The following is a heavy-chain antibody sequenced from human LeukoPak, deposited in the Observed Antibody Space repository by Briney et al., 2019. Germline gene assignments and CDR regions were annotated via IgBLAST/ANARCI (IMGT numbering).Heavy chain of an antibody. D-gene: IGHD3-10*01. CDR2: ISGSGGST. CDR3: AKDRLYYYGSGENWFDP. V-gene: IGHV3-23*01. J-gene: IGHJ5*02. Sequence: WFRQSPGKGLEWVSAISGSGGSTYYADSVKGRFTISRDNSKNTLYLQMNSLRAEDTAVYYCAKDRLYYYGSGENWFDPWGQGTLVTVSS.